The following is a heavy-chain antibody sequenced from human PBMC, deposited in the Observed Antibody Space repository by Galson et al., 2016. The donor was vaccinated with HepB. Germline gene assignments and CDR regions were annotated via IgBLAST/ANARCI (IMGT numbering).Heavy chain of an antibody. D-gene: IGHD2-2*01. V-gene: IGHV3-30*18. J-gene: IGHJ4*02. CDR1: GYLFSAHG. CDR2: ISFDGKSK. CDR3: AKDGRIYCSSASCHDHFHY. Sequence: SLRLSCAVSGYLFSAHGMHWVRQAPGKGLEWVAIISFDGKSKNYVDYVKGRFTISRDNSKNTLYLEMNSLRAEDTAVYYCAKDGRIYCSSASCHDHFHYWGQGTLVTVSS.